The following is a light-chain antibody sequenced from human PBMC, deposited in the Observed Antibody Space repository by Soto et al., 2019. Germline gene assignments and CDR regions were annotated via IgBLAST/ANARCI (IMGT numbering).Light chain of an antibody. V-gene: IGKV3-20*01. Sequence: EIVLTQSPGTLSLSPGERATLSCRASQSVSSSYLAWYQQKPGQAPRLLIYDASSRATGIPDRFSGSGSGTDVTLTISRLEPEDFAGYYCQQYGSSPETFGQGTKVEIK. J-gene: IGKJ1*01. CDR2: DAS. CDR3: QQYGSSPET. CDR1: QSVSSSY.